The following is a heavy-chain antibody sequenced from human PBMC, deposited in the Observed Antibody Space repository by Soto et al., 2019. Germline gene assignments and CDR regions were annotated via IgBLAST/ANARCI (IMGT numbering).Heavy chain of an antibody. D-gene: IGHD3-10*01. V-gene: IGHV1-3*01. CDR3: ARGRVVRGVTTSVPHDF. CDR2: INAGGGDT. J-gene: IGHJ4*02. Sequence: QVQLVQSGAEVKKPGASVKVSCKTSGYTITTYAMHWVRQAPGQRLEWMGWINAGGGDTKYSQRFQGRVTISRDTSASSVYMELSSLTPEDTAVYYCARGRVVRGVTTSVPHDFWGQGTLVTVSS. CDR1: GYTITTYA.